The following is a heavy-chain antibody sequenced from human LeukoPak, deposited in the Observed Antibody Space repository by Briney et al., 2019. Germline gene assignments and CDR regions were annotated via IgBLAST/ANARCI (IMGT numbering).Heavy chain of an antibody. J-gene: IGHJ6*03. CDR3: ARVDYSSSWYQGYYYYYMDV. CDR2: INPNSGGT. D-gene: IGHD6-13*01. V-gene: IGHV1-2*02. Sequence: ASVKVSCKASGYTLTEHYIHWVRQAPGQGLEWMGWINPNSGGTNYAQKFQGRVTMTRDTSISTAYMELSRLRSDDTAVYYCARVDYSSSWYQGYYYYYMDVWGKGTTVTVSS. CDR1: GYTLTEHY.